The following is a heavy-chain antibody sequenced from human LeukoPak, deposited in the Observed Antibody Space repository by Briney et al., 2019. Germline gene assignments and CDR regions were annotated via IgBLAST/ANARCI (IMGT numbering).Heavy chain of an antibody. Sequence: GGSLGLSCGASGFTFSSYGMHWVRQAPGKGLEWVAFIRYDGSNKYYADSVKGRFTISRDNSKNTLYLQMNSLRAEDTAVYYCAKIEGYSGYGAFDHWGQGTLVTVSS. CDR2: IRYDGSNK. V-gene: IGHV3-30*02. D-gene: IGHD5-12*01. J-gene: IGHJ4*02. CDR3: AKIEGYSGYGAFDH. CDR1: GFTFSSYG.